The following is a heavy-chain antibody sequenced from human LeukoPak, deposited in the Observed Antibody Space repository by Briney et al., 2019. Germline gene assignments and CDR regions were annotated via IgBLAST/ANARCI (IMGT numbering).Heavy chain of an antibody. Sequence: SETLSHTRALSGVSISSAEYSGSWTRQQPRGGLGWYVYIYHTGNTNYNPSLKSRVTISVARSKNQFSLRLSSVTAADTAVYYCARARESMATAGSYFDDWGQGTPVTVSS. CDR1: GVSISSAEYS. CDR3: ARARESMATAGSYFDD. J-gene: IGHJ4*02. CDR2: IYHTGNT. V-gene: IGHV4-30-2*01. D-gene: IGHD6-13*01.